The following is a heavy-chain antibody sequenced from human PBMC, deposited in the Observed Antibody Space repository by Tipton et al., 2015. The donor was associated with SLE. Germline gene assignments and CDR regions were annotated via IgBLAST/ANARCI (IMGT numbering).Heavy chain of an antibody. D-gene: IGHD3-10*01. J-gene: IGHJ3*02. CDR1: GFTFSGYE. CDR3: ARGNDYGSGSYYPNRAFDI. V-gene: IGHV3-48*03. Sequence: SLRLSCEASGFTFSGYEMNWVRQAPGKGLEWVSYIRNSGRTKYYADSVKGRFTISRDNANDSLYLQMNSLRAEDTAVYYCARGNDYGSGSYYPNRAFDIWGQGTMVTVSS. CDR2: IRNSGRTK.